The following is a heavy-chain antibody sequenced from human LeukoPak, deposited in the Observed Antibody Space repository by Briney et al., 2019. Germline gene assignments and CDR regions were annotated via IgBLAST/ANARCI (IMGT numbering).Heavy chain of an antibody. CDR1: GGTFSSYA. CDR3: ARLRYCSSTSCYAGMRGYFDY. D-gene: IGHD2-2*01. CDR2: IIPIFGTA. V-gene: IGHV1-69*06. Sequence: SVKVSCKASGGTFSSYAISWVRQAPGQGLEWMGGIIPIFGTANYAQKFQGRVTITADKSTSTAYMELSSLRSGDTAVYYCARLRYCSSTSCYAGMRGYFDYWGQGTLVTVSS. J-gene: IGHJ4*02.